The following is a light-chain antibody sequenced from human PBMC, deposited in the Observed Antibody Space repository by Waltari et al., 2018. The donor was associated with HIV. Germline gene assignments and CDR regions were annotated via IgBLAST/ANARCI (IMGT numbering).Light chain of an antibody. Sequence: EIVLPQSRGTLSLSPGENSTLTCRASQSVSSSYLAWYQQKPVQAPRLLIYGASSRATGIPDRFSRSGSGTDFTLTISRLEPEDSAVYYCQQYGSSPMYTFGQGTKLEIK. J-gene: IGKJ2*01. V-gene: IGKV3-20*01. CDR2: GAS. CDR3: QQYGSSPMYT. CDR1: QSVSSSY.